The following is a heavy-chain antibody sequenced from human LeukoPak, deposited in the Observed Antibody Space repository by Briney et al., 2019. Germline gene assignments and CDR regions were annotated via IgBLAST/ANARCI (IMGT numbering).Heavy chain of an antibody. CDR1: GFTFSSYA. Sequence: GGSLRLSCAASGFTFSSYAMSWVRQAPGKGLEWVSVISGSGGSTYYADSVKGRFTISRDNSKNTLYLQMNSLRAEDTAVYYCAKDPGSSGWYGEYFQHWGQGTLVTVSS. CDR2: ISGSGGST. V-gene: IGHV3-23*01. D-gene: IGHD6-19*01. J-gene: IGHJ1*01. CDR3: AKDPGSSGWYGEYFQH.